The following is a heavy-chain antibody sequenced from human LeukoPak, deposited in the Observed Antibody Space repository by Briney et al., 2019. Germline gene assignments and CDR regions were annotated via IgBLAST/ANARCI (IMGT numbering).Heavy chain of an antibody. J-gene: IGHJ4*02. CDR1: GFTFSSYA. Sequence: GGSLRLSCAASGFTFSSYAMSWVHQAPGKGLEWVSAISGSGGSTYYADSVKGRFTISRDNSKNTLYLQMNSLRAEDTAVYYCAKRFLRQQPISGLDYWGQGTLVTVSS. V-gene: IGHV3-23*01. CDR3: AKRFLRQQPISGLDY. D-gene: IGHD3-3*01. CDR2: ISGSGGST.